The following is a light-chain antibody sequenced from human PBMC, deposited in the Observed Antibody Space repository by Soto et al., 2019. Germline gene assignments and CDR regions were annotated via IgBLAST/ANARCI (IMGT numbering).Light chain of an antibody. Sequence: EIVLTQSPGTLSLSPGERATLSCRASQSVSSSYLAWYQQKPGQAPRLLIYGASSRATGIPARFSGSGSGTDFTLTIIRLEPEDFSVYYCHQYGSSPTFGGGTKVEIK. CDR2: GAS. J-gene: IGKJ4*01. CDR3: HQYGSSPT. CDR1: QSVSSSY. V-gene: IGKV3-20*01.